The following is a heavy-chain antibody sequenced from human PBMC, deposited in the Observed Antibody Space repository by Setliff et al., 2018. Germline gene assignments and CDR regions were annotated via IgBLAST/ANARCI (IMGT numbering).Heavy chain of an antibody. V-gene: IGHV4-4*08. J-gene: IGHJ4*01. CDR2: IYSSGST. Sequence: SETLSLTCTVSGGSISSDYWSWIRQPPGKGLEWIGYIYSSGSTKYNPSLKSRVTISVDTSKNQFSLKLNSVTAADTATYYCVRPGGTTVVARHFDYWGSGILVTVSS. CDR1: GGSISSDY. D-gene: IGHD2-15*01. CDR3: VRPGGTTVVARHFDY.